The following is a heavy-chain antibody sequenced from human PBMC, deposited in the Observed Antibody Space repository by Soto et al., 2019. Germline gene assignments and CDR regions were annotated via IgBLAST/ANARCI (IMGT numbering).Heavy chain of an antibody. V-gene: IGHV3-33*01. D-gene: IGHD4-17*01. CDR3: ARDHHDYGENGGNVDY. CDR1: GFTFSSYG. CDR2: IWYDGSNK. J-gene: IGHJ4*02. Sequence: QVQLVESGGGVVQPGRSLRLSCAASGFTFSSYGMHWVRQAPGKGLEWVAVIWYDGSNKYYADSVKGRFTISRDNSKNTLYLQMNSLRAEDTAVYYCARDHHDYGENGGNVDYWGQGTLVTVSS.